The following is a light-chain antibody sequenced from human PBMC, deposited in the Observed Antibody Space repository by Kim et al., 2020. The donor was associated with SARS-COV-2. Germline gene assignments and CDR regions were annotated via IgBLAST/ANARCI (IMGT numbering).Light chain of an antibody. V-gene: IGLV3-19*01. CDR1: SLRSYY. CDR2: GKN. Sequence: SSELTQDPAVSVALGQTVRITCQGDSLRSYYASWYQQKPGQAPVLVIYGKNNRPSGIPDRFSGSSSGITASLTITGAQAEDEADYYCNSRDSSGNHQVFGGGTQLTVL. J-gene: IGLJ2*01. CDR3: NSRDSSGNHQV.